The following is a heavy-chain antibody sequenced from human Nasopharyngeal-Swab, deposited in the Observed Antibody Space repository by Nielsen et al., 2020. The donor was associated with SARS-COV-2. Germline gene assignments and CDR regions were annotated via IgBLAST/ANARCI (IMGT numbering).Heavy chain of an antibody. CDR1: GYRFISYW. J-gene: IGHJ3*02. CDR3: ARTAIEGGYYRGDAFDI. D-gene: IGHD3-22*01. Sequence: GESLKTSCKGSGYRFISYWIGWVRQMPGKGLEWMGIIYPGDSDTRYSPSFQGQVTISADKSINTAYLQWSSLKASDTAMYYCARTAIEGGYYRGDAFDIWGQGTMVTVSS. CDR2: IYPGDSDT. V-gene: IGHV5-51*01.